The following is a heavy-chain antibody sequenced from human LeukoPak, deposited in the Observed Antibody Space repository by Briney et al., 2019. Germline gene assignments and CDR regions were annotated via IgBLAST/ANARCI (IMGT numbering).Heavy chain of an antibody. CDR1: GFTFSSYS. J-gene: IGHJ3*02. CDR3: ARYQGQDIVVVPAAIRDAFDI. CDR2: ISSSSSYI. Sequence: GGSLRLSCAASGFTFSSYSMNWVRQAPGKGLEWVSSISSSSSYIYYADSEKGRFTISRDNAKNSLYLQMNSLRAEDTAVYYCARYQGQDIVVVPAAIRDAFDIWGQGTMVTVSS. V-gene: IGHV3-21*04. D-gene: IGHD2-2*02.